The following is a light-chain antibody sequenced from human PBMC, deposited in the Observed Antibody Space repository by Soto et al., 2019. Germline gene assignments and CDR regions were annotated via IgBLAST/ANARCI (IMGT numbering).Light chain of an antibody. CDR1: QSVSSN. CDR2: GAS. J-gene: IGKJ5*01. CDR3: QQYNNRIT. V-gene: IGKV3-15*01. Sequence: EIVMTQSPATLSVSPGERATLSCRASQSVSSNLAWYQQKPGQAPRLLIYGASTRATGIPARFSGSGSGTEFTLTIRSLQSEDFAVYYCQQYNNRITFGQGTRLEIK.